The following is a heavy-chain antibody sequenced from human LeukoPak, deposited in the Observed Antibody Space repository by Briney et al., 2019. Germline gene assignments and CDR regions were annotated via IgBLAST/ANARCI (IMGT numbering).Heavy chain of an antibody. CDR2: ISYDGSNK. V-gene: IGHV3-30*04. Sequence: GASLRLSCAASGFTFSSCAMHWVRQAPGKGLEWVAVISYDGSNKYYADSAKGRFTISRDNSKNTLYLQMNSLRAEDTAVYYCARDRMGRYFGLWGRGTLVTVSS. D-gene: IGHD2-8*01. J-gene: IGHJ2*01. CDR1: GFTFSSCA. CDR3: ARDRMGRYFGL.